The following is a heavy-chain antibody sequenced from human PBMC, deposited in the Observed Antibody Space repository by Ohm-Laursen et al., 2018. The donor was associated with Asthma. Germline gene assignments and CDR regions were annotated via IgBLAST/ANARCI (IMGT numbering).Heavy chain of an antibody. CDR2: IYYSGST. CDR3: ARVSRSYYYGMDV. D-gene: IGHD2-8*01. J-gene: IGHJ6*02. Sequence: SQTLSLTCTVSGGSISSGDYYWSWIRQPPGKGLEWIGYIYYSGSTYYNPSLKSRVTISVDTSKNQFSLKLSSVTAADTAVYYCARVSRSYYYGMDVWGQGTTVTVSS. CDR1: GGSISSGDYY. V-gene: IGHV4-30-4*01.